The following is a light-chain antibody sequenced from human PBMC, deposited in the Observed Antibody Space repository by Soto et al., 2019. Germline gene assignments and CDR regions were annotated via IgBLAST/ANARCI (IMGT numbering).Light chain of an antibody. J-gene: IGKJ1*01. CDR3: XXYGXT. CDR1: QSVSSSY. Sequence: EIVLTQSPGTLSLSPGERATLSCRASQSVSSSYLAWYQQKPGQAPRLLIYGASSRATGIPDRFSGSGSGXXFTLXXSRLEXXXXXXXXXXXYGXTFGQGTKVEIK. CDR2: GAS. V-gene: IGKV3-20*01.